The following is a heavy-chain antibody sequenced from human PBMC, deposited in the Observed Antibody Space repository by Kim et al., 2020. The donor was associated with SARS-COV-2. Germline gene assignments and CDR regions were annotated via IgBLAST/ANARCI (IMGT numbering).Heavy chain of an antibody. V-gene: IGHV1-24*01. CDR3: ATGGISQDYYGMDV. Sequence: AQKVQGRVTMTEDTSTDTAYMELSSLRSEDTAVYYCATGGISQDYYGMDVWGQGTTVTVSS. J-gene: IGHJ6*02.